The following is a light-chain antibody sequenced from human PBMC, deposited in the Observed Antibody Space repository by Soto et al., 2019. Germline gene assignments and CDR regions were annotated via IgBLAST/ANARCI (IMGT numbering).Light chain of an antibody. CDR2: YDS. CDR3: QVWDTNVV. J-gene: IGLJ2*01. Sequence: SYELTQPPSVSVAPGKTATITCGGNNIGSESVQRYQQRPGQAPVLVISYDSDRPSGIPERFSGSNSGNTATLTISRVEAGDEADYYCQVWDTNVVFGGGTKLTVL. V-gene: IGLV3-21*04. CDR1: NIGSES.